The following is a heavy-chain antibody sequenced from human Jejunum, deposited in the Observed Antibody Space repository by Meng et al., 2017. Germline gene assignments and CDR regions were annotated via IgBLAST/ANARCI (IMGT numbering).Heavy chain of an antibody. D-gene: IGHD5-18*01. CDR3: ARGGYYSFDY. Sequence: QVQLHGSGPGLVKPAETLSLTCAVAGGSISSVYWWTWVRQSPGKGLEWIGEIYHSGSTNYNPSLKSRVTISVDKSKNQFSLKLTSVTAADTAVYYCARGGYYSFDYWGQGTLVTVSS. CDR1: GGSISSVYW. V-gene: IGHV4-4*02. CDR2: IYHSGST. J-gene: IGHJ4*02.